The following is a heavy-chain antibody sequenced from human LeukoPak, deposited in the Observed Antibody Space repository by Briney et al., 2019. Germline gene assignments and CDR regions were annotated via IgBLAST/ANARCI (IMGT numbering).Heavy chain of an antibody. D-gene: IGHD2-21*01. CDR3: ARGHMRGHWLFDS. Sequence: GGSLRLSCAASGFTFSNYGMHWVRQAPGKGLEWVAFIRSDGSNKYYADSVKGRFTVSRDNSKNTLYLQMNSLRAEDTAVYYCARGHMRGHWLFDSWGQGILVTVSS. CDR1: GFTFSNYG. V-gene: IGHV3-30*02. J-gene: IGHJ4*02. CDR2: IRSDGSNK.